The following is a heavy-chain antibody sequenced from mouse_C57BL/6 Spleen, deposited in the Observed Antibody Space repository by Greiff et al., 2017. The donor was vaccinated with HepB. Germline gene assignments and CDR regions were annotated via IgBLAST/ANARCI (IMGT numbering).Heavy chain of an antibody. CDR3: ARPLLRYQAWFAY. J-gene: IGHJ3*01. CDR1: GFTFSDYG. V-gene: IGHV5-17*01. CDR2: ISSGSSTI. Sequence: DVMLVESGGGLVKPGGSLKLSCAASGFTFSDYGMHWVRQAPEKGLEWVAYISSGSSTIYYADTVKGRFTISRDNAKNTLFLQMTSLRSEDTAMYYCARPLLRYQAWFAYWGQGTLVTVSA. D-gene: IGHD1-1*01.